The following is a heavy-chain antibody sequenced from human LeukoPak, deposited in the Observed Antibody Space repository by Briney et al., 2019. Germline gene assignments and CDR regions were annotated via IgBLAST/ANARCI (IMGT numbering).Heavy chain of an antibody. CDR1: GGSSSGYY. J-gene: IGHJ5*02. CDR3: ARGLNGSVNNPFDP. D-gene: IGHD3-10*01. CDR2: INHSGST. Sequence: SETLSLTCAVYGGSSSGYYWSWIRQPPGKGLEWIGEINHSGSTNYNPSLKSRVTISVGTSKNQFSLKLSSVTAADTAVYYCARGLNGSVNNPFDPWGQGTLVTVSS. V-gene: IGHV4-34*01.